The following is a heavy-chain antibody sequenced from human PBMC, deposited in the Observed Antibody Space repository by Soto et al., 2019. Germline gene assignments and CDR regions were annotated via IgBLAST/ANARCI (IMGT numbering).Heavy chain of an antibody. CDR2: IYYSGST. J-gene: IGHJ4*02. D-gene: IGHD6-6*01. Sequence: SETLSLTCTVSGGSISSGGYYWSWIRQHPGKGLEWIGYIYYSGSTYYNPSLKGRVTISVDTSKNQFSLKLSSVTAADTAVYYCARRVDSSEGYFDYWGQGTLVTVSS. CDR3: ARRVDSSEGYFDY. V-gene: IGHV4-31*03. CDR1: GGSISSGGYY.